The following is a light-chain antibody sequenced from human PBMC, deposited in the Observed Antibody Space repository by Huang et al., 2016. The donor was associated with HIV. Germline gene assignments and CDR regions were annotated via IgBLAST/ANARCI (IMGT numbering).Light chain of an antibody. J-gene: IGKJ2*01. CDR2: GAS. Sequence: EIVMTQSPATLSVSPGERATLSCRASQSVSSNLAWFQQKPGQAPGLLVYGASTRATGIPSRFSGSVSGTEFTLTISSLQSEDFAVYYCQQYNSWPPYTFGQGTKLEIK. CDR1: QSVSSN. CDR3: QQYNSWPPYT. V-gene: IGKV3-15*01.